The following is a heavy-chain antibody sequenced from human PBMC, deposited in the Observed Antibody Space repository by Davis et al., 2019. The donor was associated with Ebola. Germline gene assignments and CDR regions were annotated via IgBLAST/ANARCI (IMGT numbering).Heavy chain of an antibody. Sequence: ASLRLSCTLSGGSTSSSSYYWGWIRQPPGKGLEWIGSIYYSGSTYYNPSLKSRVTISVDTSKNQFSLKLSSVTAADTAVYYCIGGSSSFDYGGQGTLVTVSS. J-gene: IGHJ4*02. CDR2: IYYSGST. V-gene: IGHV4-39*01. D-gene: IGHD6-6*01. CDR3: IGGSSSFDY. CDR1: GGSTSSSSYY.